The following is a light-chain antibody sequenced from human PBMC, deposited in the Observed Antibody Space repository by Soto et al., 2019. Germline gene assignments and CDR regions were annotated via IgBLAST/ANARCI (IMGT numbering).Light chain of an antibody. Sequence: QSVLTQARSVSGSPGQSVTISCTGTSSDVGGYNYVSWYQQHPGKAPKVMIYDVSELPSGVPDRFSGSKSGNTASLTISGLQAEDEADYYCCSYAGSPRYVLGTGTKLTVL. J-gene: IGLJ1*01. CDR3: CSYAGSPRYV. CDR2: DVS. CDR1: SSDVGGYNY. V-gene: IGLV2-11*01.